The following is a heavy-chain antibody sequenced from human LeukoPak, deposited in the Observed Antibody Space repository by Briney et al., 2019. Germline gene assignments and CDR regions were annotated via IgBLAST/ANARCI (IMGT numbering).Heavy chain of an antibody. J-gene: IGHJ4*02. CDR3: ARRGGSSSRRSPIDY. CDR1: GFTFSDYW. Sequence: GGSLRLSCTASGFTFSDYWMTWVRQAPGKGPEWVANIKQDGSQRYYVDSVRGRFTISRDNAKNSLFLQMNGLRAEDTAVYYCARRGGSSSRRSPIDYWGQGTMVTVSS. D-gene: IGHD6-6*01. CDR2: IKQDGSQR. V-gene: IGHV3-7*01.